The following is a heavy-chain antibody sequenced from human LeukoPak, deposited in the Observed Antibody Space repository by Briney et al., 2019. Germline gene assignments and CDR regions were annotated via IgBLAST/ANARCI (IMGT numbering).Heavy chain of an antibody. V-gene: IGHV3-21*06. Sequence: GGSLRLSCTASGFTFSSYSMNWAGQAPGKGLEWVSFIISLSNDISYADSVEGRFPLCRDNAKNSLYLQMNSLRAEDTAVYYCAREGRAYRYSSSWYPTPSWFDPWGQGTLVTVSS. CDR3: AREGRAYRYSSSWYPTPSWFDP. CDR2: IISLSNDI. J-gene: IGHJ5*02. D-gene: IGHD6-13*01. CDR1: GFTFSSYS.